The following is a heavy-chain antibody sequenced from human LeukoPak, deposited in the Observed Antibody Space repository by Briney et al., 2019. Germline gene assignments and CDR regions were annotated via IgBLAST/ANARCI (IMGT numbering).Heavy chain of an antibody. CDR3: ARASWGSYRWGAGYFDY. CDR2: IYPGDSDT. CDR1: GYSFTSYW. D-gene: IGHD3-16*02. V-gene: IGHV5-51*01. Sequence: GESLKISCKGSGYSFTSYWIGWVRQMPGKGLEWMGIIYPGDSDTRYSPSFQGQVTTSADKSISTAYLQWSSLKASDTAMYYCARASWGSYRWGAGYFDYWGQGTLVTVSS. J-gene: IGHJ4*02.